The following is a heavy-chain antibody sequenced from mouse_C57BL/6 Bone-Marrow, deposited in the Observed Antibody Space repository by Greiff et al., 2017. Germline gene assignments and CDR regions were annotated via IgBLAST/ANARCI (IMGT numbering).Heavy chain of an antibody. V-gene: IGHV1-54*01. D-gene: IGHD2-4*01. CDR2: INPGSGGT. CDR3: ARSRDYYDYDYFDY. J-gene: IGHJ2*01. CDR1: GYAFTNYL. Sequence: QVHVKQSGAELVRPGTSVKVSCKASGYAFTNYLIEWVKQRPGQGLEWIGVINPGSGGTNYNEKFKGKATLTADKSSSTAYMQLSSLTSEDSAVYFCARSRDYYDYDYFDYWGQGTTLTVSS.